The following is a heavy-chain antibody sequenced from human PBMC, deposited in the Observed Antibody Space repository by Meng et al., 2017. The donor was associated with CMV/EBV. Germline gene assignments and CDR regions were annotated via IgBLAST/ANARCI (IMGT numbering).Heavy chain of an antibody. V-gene: IGHV1-18*01. CDR1: GYTLTSYG. D-gene: IGHD3-9*01. CDR3: ATDILTHFDY. CDR2: ISAYNGNT. J-gene: IGHJ4*02. Sequence: QVRLVQCGAKVKKPGASVKVSCKVSGYTLTSYGISWVRQAPGQGLEWMGWISAYNGNTNYAQKLQGRVTMTTDTSTSTAYMELRSLRSDDTAVYYCATDILTHFDYWGQGTLVTVSS.